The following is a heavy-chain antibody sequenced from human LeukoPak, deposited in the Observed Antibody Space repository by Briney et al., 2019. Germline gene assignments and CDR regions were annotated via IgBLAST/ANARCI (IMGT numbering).Heavy chain of an antibody. J-gene: IGHJ4*02. CDR1: GFTFSSYW. V-gene: IGHV3-7*03. Sequence: GGSLRLSCAASGFTFSSYWMSWVRQAPGKGLEWVANIKQDGSEKYYMDSVKGRFTISRDNAKNSLYLQMNSLRAEDTAVYYCAREGSGWYFDYWGQGTLVTVSS. D-gene: IGHD6-19*01. CDR2: IKQDGSEK. CDR3: AREGSGWYFDY.